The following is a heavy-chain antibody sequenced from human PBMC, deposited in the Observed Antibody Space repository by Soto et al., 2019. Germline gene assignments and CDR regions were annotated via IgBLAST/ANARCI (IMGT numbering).Heavy chain of an antibody. D-gene: IGHD3-16*02. J-gene: IGHJ4*02. V-gene: IGHV1-69*01. CDR3: AWNNYDYVWGSYRFFDY. CDR1: GGTFSSYA. CDR2: IIPIFGTA. Sequence: QVQLVQSGAEVKKPGSSVKVSCKASGGTFSSYAISWVRQAPGQGLEWMGGIIPIFGTANYAQKFQGRVTITADESTSTAYMELSSLRSEDTAVYYCAWNNYDYVWGSYRFFDYWGQGTLVTVSS.